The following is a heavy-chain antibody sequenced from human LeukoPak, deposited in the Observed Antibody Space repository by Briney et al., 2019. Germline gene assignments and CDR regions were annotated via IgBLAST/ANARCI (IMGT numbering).Heavy chain of an antibody. D-gene: IGHD4-17*01. CDR1: GGSISSGGYY. Sequence: PSETLSLTCTVSGGSISSGGYYWSWIRQHPGKGLEWIGYIYYSVSTYYNPSLKSRVTISVDTSKNQFSLKLSSVTAADTAVYYCARVDYGDYRFDYWGQGTLVTVSS. V-gene: IGHV4-31*03. CDR2: IYYSVST. CDR3: ARVDYGDYRFDY. J-gene: IGHJ4*02.